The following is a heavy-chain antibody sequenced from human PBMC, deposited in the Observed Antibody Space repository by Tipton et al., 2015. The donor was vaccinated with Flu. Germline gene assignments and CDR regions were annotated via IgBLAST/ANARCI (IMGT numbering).Heavy chain of an antibody. CDR1: GGSVSSGSYY. V-gene: IGHV4-61*01. CDR2: IYYSGST. CDR3: ARDRPARVSSGWYRAFDI. D-gene: IGHD6-19*01. J-gene: IGHJ3*02. Sequence: TLSLTCTVSGGSVSSGSYYWSWIRQPPGKGLVWIGYIYYSGSTNYNPSLKSRVTISVDTSKNQFSLKLSSVTAADTAVYYCARDRPARVSSGWYRAFDIWGQGTMVTVSS.